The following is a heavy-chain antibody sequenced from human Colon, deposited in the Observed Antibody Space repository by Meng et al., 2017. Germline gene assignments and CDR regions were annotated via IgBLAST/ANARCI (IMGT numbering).Heavy chain of an antibody. J-gene: IGHJ4*02. D-gene: IGHD1-26*01. CDR2: VDYSGST. CDR1: GASVSSSNPY. V-gene: IGHV4-61*01. CDR3: AGGPWEFDY. Sequence: QASGPGRLRPSGTLSLTFTVSGASVSSSNPYWSWIRQPPGKGLEYIAYVDYSGSTHYNPSLKSRVTMSVDTSKKQLSLKLSSVTAADTAVYYCAGGPWEFDYWGQGTLVTVSS.